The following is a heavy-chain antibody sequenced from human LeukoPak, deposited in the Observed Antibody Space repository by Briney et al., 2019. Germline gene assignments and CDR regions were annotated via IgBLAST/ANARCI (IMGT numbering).Heavy chain of an antibody. V-gene: IGHV3-23*01. J-gene: IGHJ4*02. CDR3: AKAERYSSSSPLGY. D-gene: IGHD6-6*01. CDR1: GFTFSSYA. Sequence: GGSLRLSCAASGFTFSSYAVSWVRQAPGKGLEWVSAISGSGGSTYYADSVKGRFTISRDNSKNTLYLQMNSLRAEDTAVYYCAKAERYSSSSPLGYWGQGTLVTVSS. CDR2: ISGSGGST.